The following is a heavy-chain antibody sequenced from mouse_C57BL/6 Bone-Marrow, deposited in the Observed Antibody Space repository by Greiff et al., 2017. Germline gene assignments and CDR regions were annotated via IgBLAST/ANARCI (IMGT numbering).Heavy chain of an antibody. CDR2: IYPGDGDT. CDR3: ARRGLYAMDY. Sequence: QVQLKESGAELVKPGASVKISCKASGYAFSSYWMNWVKQRPGTGLEWIGQIYPGDGDTNYNGKFKGKATLTADKSSSTAYMQLSSLTSEDSAVYFCARRGLYAMDYWGQGTSVTVSS. J-gene: IGHJ4*01. CDR1: GYAFSSYW. V-gene: IGHV1-80*01.